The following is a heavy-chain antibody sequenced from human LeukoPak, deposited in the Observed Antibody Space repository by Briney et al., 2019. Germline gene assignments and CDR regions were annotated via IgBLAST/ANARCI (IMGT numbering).Heavy chain of an antibody. Sequence: PSETLSLTCTVSGGSISSSSYYWGWIRQPPGKGLEWIGSIYYSGSTYYNPSLKSRVTISVDTSKNQFSLKLSSVTAADTAVYYCARQRPPDYDYVWGSYRYTPGNVFDYWGQGTLVTVSS. V-gene: IGHV4-39*01. CDR1: GGSISSSSYY. J-gene: IGHJ4*02. D-gene: IGHD3-16*02. CDR2: IYYSGST. CDR3: ARQRPPDYDYVWGSYRYTPGNVFDY.